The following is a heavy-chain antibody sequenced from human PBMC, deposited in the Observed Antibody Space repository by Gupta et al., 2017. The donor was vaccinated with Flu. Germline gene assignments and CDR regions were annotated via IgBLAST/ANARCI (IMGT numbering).Heavy chain of an antibody. CDR2: ISGIGGRT. D-gene: IGHD6-13*01. J-gene: IGHJ4*02. CDR1: GFPCSSYA. Sequence: VQLLESGGGLVQPGGSLRLSCAASGFPCSSYAMSWARPAPGTGLGWVSAISGIGGRTYYADSVKGRFTISRDNSKNTLYLQMNSLRAEDTAVYYCAKDLQEYSSSWSGELFDYWGQGTLVTVSS. CDR3: AKDLQEYSSSWSGELFDY. V-gene: IGHV3-23*01.